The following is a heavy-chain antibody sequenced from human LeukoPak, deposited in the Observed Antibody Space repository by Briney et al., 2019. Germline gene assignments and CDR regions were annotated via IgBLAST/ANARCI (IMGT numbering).Heavy chain of an antibody. CDR1: GFSFSHYT. CDR2: ISPNSGSS. J-gene: IGHJ6*04. D-gene: IGHD3-10*02. Sequence: GGSLRLSCAASGFSFSHYTMNWVRQAPGKGLEWISYISPNSGSSSYADSVKGRFTISRDNAKNSLFLQMNSLRVEDTALYYCAELGITMIGGVWGKGTTVTISS. CDR3: AELGITMIGGV. V-gene: IGHV3-48*01.